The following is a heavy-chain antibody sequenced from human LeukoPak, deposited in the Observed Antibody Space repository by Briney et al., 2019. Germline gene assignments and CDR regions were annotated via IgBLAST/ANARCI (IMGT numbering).Heavy chain of an antibody. D-gene: IGHD3-3*01. CDR3: ANGLAGHTIFGVVTKHQFDY. J-gene: IGHJ4*02. CDR1: GGSISSSSYY. CDR2: IYYSGST. Sequence: SETLSLTCTVSGGSISSSSYYWGWIRQPPGKGLEWIGSIYYSGSTYYNPSLKSRVTISVDTSKNQFSLKLSSVTAADTAVYYCANGLAGHTIFGVVTKHQFDYWGQGTLVTVSS. V-gene: IGHV4-39*07.